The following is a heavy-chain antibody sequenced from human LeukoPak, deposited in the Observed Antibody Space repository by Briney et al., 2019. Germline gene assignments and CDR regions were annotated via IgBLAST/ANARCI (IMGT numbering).Heavy chain of an antibody. J-gene: IGHJ4*02. CDR3: ARESSGSYSGFDY. Sequence: ASVKVSCKASGGTFSSYAISWVRQAPGQGLEWMGGIIPIFGTANYAQKFQGRVTITADESTSTAYMELGSLRSEDTAVYYCARESSGSYSGFDYWGQGTLVTVSS. CDR1: GGTFSSYA. D-gene: IGHD1-26*01. CDR2: IIPIFGTA. V-gene: IGHV1-69*13.